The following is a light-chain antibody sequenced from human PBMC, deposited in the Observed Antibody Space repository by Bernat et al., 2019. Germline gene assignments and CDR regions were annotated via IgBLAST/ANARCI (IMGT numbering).Light chain of an antibody. CDR3: SSYAGSNKEV. CDR1: SSDVGGYNY. J-gene: IGLJ3*02. V-gene: IGLV2-8*01. Sequence: QSALTQPPSSSGSPGQSVTISCTVTSSDVGGYNYVSWYQQHPGKAPKLMIYEVSKRPSGVPDRFSGSKSGNTASLTVTGLQAEDEADYYCSSYAGSNKEVFGGGTKLTVL. CDR2: EVS.